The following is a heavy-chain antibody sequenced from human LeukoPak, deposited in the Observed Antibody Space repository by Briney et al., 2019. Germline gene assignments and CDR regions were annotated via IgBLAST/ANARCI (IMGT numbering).Heavy chain of an antibody. CDR3: ARDDGFRGVDY. D-gene: IGHD3-10*01. Sequence: GCGPRLLCASSEVTSSTTWMSWVSGVPGRGLEKGANIHPDGSEEYYVDSVKGRFTVSRDNAKNSLFLQMNSLRAEDTAVYYCARDDGFRGVDYWGQGTLVNVSS. CDR1: EVTSSTTW. J-gene: IGHJ4*02. V-gene: IGHV3-7*01. CDR2: IHPDGSEE.